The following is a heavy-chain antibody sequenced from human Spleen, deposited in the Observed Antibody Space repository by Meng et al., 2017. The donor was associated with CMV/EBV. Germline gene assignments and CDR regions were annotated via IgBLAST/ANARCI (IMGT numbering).Heavy chain of an antibody. CDR2: ISSSGTYI. CDR3: ARGNSRSSSSTSCGY. D-gene: IGHD6-6*01. J-gene: IGHJ4*02. V-gene: IGHV3-21*01. CDR1: EFTFSNYG. Sequence: GGSLRLSCEASEFTFSNYGMHWVRQAPGKGLEWVSSISSSGTYIYYADSVKGRFTISRDNAQNSLYLQMNSLRVEDTAVYYCARGNSRSSSSTSCGYWGQGTLVTVSS.